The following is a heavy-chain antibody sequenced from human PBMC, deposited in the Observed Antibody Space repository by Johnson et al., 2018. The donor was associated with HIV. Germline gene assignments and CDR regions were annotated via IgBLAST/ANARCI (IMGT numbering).Heavy chain of an antibody. D-gene: IGHD2-15*01. CDR1: GFTVSSNY. Sequence: MLLVESGGGLVQPGGSLRLSCAASGFTVSSNYMSWVRQAPGKGLEWLSFISSSGDIIRYADSVKGRFTISRDNAKKSLYLQMNSLRVEDTAVYYCARERGISGGFDFWGQGTRVSVSS. V-gene: IGHV3-48*04. CDR3: ARERGISGGFDF. J-gene: IGHJ3*01. CDR2: ISSSGDII.